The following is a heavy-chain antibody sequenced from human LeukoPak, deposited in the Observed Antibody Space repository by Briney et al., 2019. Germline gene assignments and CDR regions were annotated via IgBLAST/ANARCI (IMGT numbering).Heavy chain of an antibody. CDR2: IIPILGIA. CDR3: ARMAVAEAGSFDY. J-gene: IGHJ4*02. D-gene: IGHD6-13*01. Sequence: SVKVSCKASGGTFSSYAISWVRQAPGQGLEWMGRIIPILGIANYAQKFQGRVTITADKSTSTAYMELSSLRSEGTAVYYCARMAVAEAGSFDYWGQGTPVTVSS. V-gene: IGHV1-69*04. CDR1: GGTFSSYA.